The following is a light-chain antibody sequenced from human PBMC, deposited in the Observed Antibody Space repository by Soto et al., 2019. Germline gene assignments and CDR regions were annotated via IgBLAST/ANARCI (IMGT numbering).Light chain of an antibody. J-gene: IGKJ4*01. CDR3: QQHTSWAIT. Sequence: VLRLSPASLSFSPGERATLSCRASQSVTNSLAWYQQKPGQAPRLLVYDASNRATGIPTRFSGSGSGTDLTLTLTNLAPEAFLVYYCQQHTSWAITFGGGTKVDIK. CDR2: DAS. V-gene: IGKV3-11*01. CDR1: QSVTNS.